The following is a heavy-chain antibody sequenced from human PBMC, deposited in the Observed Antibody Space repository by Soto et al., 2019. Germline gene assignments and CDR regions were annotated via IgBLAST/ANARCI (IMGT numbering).Heavy chain of an antibody. J-gene: IGHJ5*01. CDR2: IAHRGYT. Sequence: PSDTLSLTCTVSGDSFYSCGFYWSWNRQHPGKGLEWLGSIAHRGYTFYNLHLQSRIILSMATSKYPFSLTLSSATAAATAVYFCERRQTGLCYGIDFWGHGTLVTVSS. CDR1: GDSFYSCGFY. CDR3: ERRQTGLCYGIDF. D-gene: IGHD2-2*01. V-gene: IGHV4-31*03.